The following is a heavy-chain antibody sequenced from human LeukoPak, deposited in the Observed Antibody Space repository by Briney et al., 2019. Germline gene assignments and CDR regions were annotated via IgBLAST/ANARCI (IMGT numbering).Heavy chain of an antibody. CDR2: INPSGGST. D-gene: IGHD5-12*01. J-gene: IGHJ4*02. CDR1: GYTFTSYY. V-gene: IGHV1-46*01. CDR3: ARGDNIVATTWWVDY. Sequence: ASVKVSCKASGYTFTSYYMHWVRQAPGQGLEWMGIINPSGGSTSYAQKFQGRVTMTRDTSTSTVYMELSSLRSEDTAVYYCARGDNIVATTWWVDYWGQGTLVTVSS.